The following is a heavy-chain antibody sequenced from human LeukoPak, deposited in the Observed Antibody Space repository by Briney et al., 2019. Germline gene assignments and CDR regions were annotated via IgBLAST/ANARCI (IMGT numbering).Heavy chain of an antibody. CDR1: GDTLTGYY. Sequence: ASVKVSCKASGDTLTGYYMHWVRQAPGQGLEWMGRINPNSGGTNYAQKFQGGVTMTRDTSISTAYMELSRLRSDDTAVYYCARDKEGVAAVLWSQGTLVTVSS. J-gene: IGHJ4*02. D-gene: IGHD6-13*01. CDR2: INPNSGGT. V-gene: IGHV1-2*06. CDR3: ARDKEGVAAVL.